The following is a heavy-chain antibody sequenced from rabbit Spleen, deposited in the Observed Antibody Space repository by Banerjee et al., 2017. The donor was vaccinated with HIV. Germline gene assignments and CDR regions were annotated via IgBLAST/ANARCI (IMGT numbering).Heavy chain of an antibody. V-gene: IGHV1S45*01. D-gene: IGHD1-1*01. J-gene: IGHJ4*01. CDR2: INMVTGKS. CDR1: GFDFSTYYM. Sequence: QEQLKESGGGLVQPGGSLKLSCKASGFDFSTYYMSWVRQAPGKGLEWITCINMVTGKSVYATWAKGRFTISRTSSTTVTLQMTSLTAADTATYFCARDLTSGSGGNVNLWGP. CDR3: ARDLTSGSGGNVNL.